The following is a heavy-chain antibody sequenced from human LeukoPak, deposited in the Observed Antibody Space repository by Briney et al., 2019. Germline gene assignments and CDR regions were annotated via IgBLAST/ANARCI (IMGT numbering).Heavy chain of an antibody. V-gene: IGHV3-48*03. CDR1: GFTFSSFE. Sequence: GVTLRLSCAASGFTFSSFEMNWVRQAPGKGLVWVLYISGSGSVILYGDPEKGRFTISRGTAKNSLQLQMNSLKAEDTAVYYCARVPIPLWVHFDHWGQGALVTVSS. CDR2: ISGSGSVI. CDR3: ARVPIPLWVHFDH. D-gene: IGHD2-21*01. J-gene: IGHJ4*02.